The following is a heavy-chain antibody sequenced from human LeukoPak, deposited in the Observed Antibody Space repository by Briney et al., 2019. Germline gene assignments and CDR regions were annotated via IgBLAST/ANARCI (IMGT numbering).Heavy chain of an antibody. D-gene: IGHD3-16*01. J-gene: IGHJ4*02. CDR2: FSRSSSYL. CDR3: ARDKGGGKSSFDY. V-gene: IGHV3-21*01. Sequence: GGSLRLSCVASGFTFSTYSMNWVRQAPGKGLEWVSSFSRSSSYLYYADSVKGRFTISRDNANNSLFLQMNSLRAEDTAVYYCARDKGGGKSSFDYWGQGTLVTVSS. CDR1: GFTFSTYS.